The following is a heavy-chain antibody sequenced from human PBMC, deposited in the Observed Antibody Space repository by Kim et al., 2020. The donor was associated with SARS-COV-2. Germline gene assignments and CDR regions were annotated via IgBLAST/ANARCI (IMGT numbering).Heavy chain of an antibody. CDR3: ARVEARYFDWFFDY. CDR1: GFTFSSYS. Sequence: GGSLRLSCAASGFTFSSYSMNWVRQAPGKGLEWVSSISSSSSYIYYADSVKGRFTISRDNAKNSLYLQMNSLRAEDTAVYYCARVEARYFDWFFDYWGQGTLVTVSS. J-gene: IGHJ4*02. CDR2: ISSSSSYI. D-gene: IGHD3-9*01. V-gene: IGHV3-21*01.